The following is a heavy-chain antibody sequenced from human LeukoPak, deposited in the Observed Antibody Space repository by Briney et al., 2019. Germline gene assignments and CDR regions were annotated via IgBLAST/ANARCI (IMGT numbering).Heavy chain of an antibody. CDR3: ARDLLHNYYYGMDV. CDR2: ISYDGSNK. D-gene: IGHD3-10*01. CDR1: GFTFSSYA. J-gene: IGHJ6*02. V-gene: IGHV3-30-3*01. Sequence: GGSLGLSCAASGFTFSSYAMHWVRQAPGKGLEWVAVISYDGSNKYYADSVKGRFTISRDNSKNTLYLQMNSLRAEDTAVYYCARDLLHNYYYGMDVWGQGTTVTVSS.